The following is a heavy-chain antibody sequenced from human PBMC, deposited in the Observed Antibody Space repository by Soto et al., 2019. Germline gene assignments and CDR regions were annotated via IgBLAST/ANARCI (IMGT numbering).Heavy chain of an antibody. D-gene: IGHD2-2*01. Sequence: TGGSLRLSCAAYGFTFRSYSMNWVRQAPGKGLEWVSYISSSSSTIYYADSVKGRFTISRDNAKNSLYLQMNSLRAEDTAVYYCAREGIVVVPDAMGDYYMDVWGKGTTVTVSS. CDR1: GFTFRSYS. V-gene: IGHV3-48*01. J-gene: IGHJ6*03. CDR3: AREGIVVVPDAMGDYYMDV. CDR2: ISSSSSTI.